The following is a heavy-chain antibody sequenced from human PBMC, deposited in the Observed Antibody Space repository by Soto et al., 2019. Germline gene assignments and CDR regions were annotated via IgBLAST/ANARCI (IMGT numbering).Heavy chain of an antibody. CDR3: ERAYRSHEVLVAARTIWFDP. Sequence: KTSETLSLTCAVCGGSFSGYDCSWIRQPPGKGLEWIGEINHSGSTNYNPSLKSRVTISVDTSKNQLSLKLSSVTAADTAVYYCERAYRSHEVLVAARTIWFDPWGQGTLVPVCS. V-gene: IGHV4-34*01. J-gene: IGHJ5*02. CDR2: INHSGST. CDR1: GGSFSGYD. D-gene: IGHD2-15*01.